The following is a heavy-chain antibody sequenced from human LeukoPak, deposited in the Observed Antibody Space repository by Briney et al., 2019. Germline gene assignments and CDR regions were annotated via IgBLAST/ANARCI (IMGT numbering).Heavy chain of an antibody. CDR3: ARDPLWFGTKFDY. J-gene: IGHJ4*02. CDR2: MNPNSGNT. Sequence: GASVKVSCKASGYTFTSYDINWVRRATGQGLEWMGWMNPNSGNTGYAQKFQGRVTMTRNTSISTAYMELSSLRSEDTAVYYCARDPLWFGTKFDYWGQGTLVTVSS. CDR1: GYTFTSYD. D-gene: IGHD3-10*01. V-gene: IGHV1-8*01.